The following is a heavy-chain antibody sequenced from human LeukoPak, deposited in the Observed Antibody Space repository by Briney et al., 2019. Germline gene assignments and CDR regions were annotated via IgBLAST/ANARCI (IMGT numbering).Heavy chain of an antibody. V-gene: IGHV5-51*01. CDR1: GYSFTSYW. D-gene: IGHD5-12*01. CDR3: ARSLGGYDLLLGYYYYGMDV. CDR2: IYPGDSDT. Sequence: GESLKISCKGSGYSFTSYWIGWVRQMPGEGLEWMGIIYPGDSDTRYSPSFQGQVTISADKSISTAYLQWSSLKASDTAMYYCARSLGGYDLLLGYYYYGMDVWGQGTTVAVSS. J-gene: IGHJ6*02.